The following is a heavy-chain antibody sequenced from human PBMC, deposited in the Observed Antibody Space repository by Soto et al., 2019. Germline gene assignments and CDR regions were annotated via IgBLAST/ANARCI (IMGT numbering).Heavy chain of an antibody. V-gene: IGHV1-69*02. CDR3: ARGKIVPAATNGFDY. D-gene: IGHD2-2*01. CDR1: GGTFSSYT. Sequence: QVQLVQSGAEVKKPGSSVKVSCKASGGTFSSYTISWVRQAPGQGLEWMGRIIPILGIANYAQKFRGRVTITADKSTSTAYMELSSLRSEDTAVYYCARGKIVPAATNGFDYWGQGTLVTVSS. CDR2: IIPILGIA. J-gene: IGHJ4*02.